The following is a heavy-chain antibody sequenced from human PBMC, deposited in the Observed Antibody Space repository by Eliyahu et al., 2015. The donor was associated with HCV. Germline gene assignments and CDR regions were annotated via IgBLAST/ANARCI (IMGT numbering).Heavy chain of an antibody. D-gene: IGHD3-10*01. CDR1: GGSISSYY. CDR2: IYYSGST. V-gene: IGHV4-59*01. J-gene: IGHJ3*02. CDR3: ARDFLGFGAGGDAFDI. Sequence: QVQLQESGPGLVKPSETLSLTCTVXGGSISSYYWGWIRQPPGKGLEWIGYIYYSGSTNYNPSLKSRVTISVDTSKNQFSLKLSSVTAADTAVYYCARDFLGFGAGGDAFDIWGQGTMVTVSS.